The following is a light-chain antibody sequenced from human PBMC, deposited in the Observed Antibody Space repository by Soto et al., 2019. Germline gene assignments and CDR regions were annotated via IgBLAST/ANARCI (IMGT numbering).Light chain of an antibody. CDR1: QSVGSN. J-gene: IGKJ1*01. V-gene: IGKV3-15*01. CDR2: GAS. Sequence: EIVMTQSPAALSVSPGERATLSCRASQSVGSNLAWYQQKPGQAPRLLIYGASTKATGIPARFSGSGSGTEFTLTISSLQSEDFAVYYCQQYSECPQRFGQGTNVEIK. CDR3: QQYSECPQR.